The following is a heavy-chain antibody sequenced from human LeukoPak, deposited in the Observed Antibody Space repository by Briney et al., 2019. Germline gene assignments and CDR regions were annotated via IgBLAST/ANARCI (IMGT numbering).Heavy chain of an antibody. V-gene: IGHV4-59*04. CDR2: IYYSGST. CDR1: GGSISSYY. J-gene: IGHJ4*02. D-gene: IGHD3-3*01. Sequence: NSSETLSLTCTVSGGSISSYYWSWIRQPPGKGLEWIGNIYYSGSTYYNPSLKSRVTISVDPSKNQFSLKLSSVTAADTAVYYCARTYYDFWSGYNRFDYWGQGTLVTVSS. CDR3: ARTYYDFWSGYNRFDY.